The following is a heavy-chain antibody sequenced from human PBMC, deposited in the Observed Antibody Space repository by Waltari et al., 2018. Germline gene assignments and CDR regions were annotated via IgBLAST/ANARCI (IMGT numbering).Heavy chain of an antibody. CDR2: ISSSSSTI. CDR1: GFTFSSYS. J-gene: IGHJ6*03. CDR3: ASGGGSYFDYYYYMDV. V-gene: IGHV3-48*04. Sequence: EVQLVESGGGLVQPGGSLRLSCAASGFTFSSYSMNWVRQAPGKGLEWVSYISSSSSTIYYAASVKGRLTISRDNAKNSLYLQMNSLRAEDTAVYYCASGGGSYFDYYYYMDVWGKGTTVTVSS. D-gene: IGHD1-26*01.